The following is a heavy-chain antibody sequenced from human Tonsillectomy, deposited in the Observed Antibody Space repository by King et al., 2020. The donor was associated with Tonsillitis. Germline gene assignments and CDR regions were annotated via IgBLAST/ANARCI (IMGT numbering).Heavy chain of an antibody. CDR3: ARRDGYNSDYYYYYMDV. J-gene: IGHJ6*03. Sequence: VQLVESGGGLVKPGGSLRLSCAASGFTFSRYSMNWVRQAPGKGLEWVSSISSSSSYIYYADSLKGRFTISRDNAKNSLYLQMNSLRAEDTAVYFLARRDGYNSDYYYYYMDVWGKGTTVTVSS. CDR2: ISSSSSYI. V-gene: IGHV3-21*04. CDR1: GFTFSRYS. D-gene: IGHD5-24*01.